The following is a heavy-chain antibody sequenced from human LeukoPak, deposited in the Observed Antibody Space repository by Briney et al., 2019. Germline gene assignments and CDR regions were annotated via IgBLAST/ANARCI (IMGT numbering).Heavy chain of an antibody. V-gene: IGHV1-18*01. CDR2: ISAYNGNT. CDR1: GYTFTSYG. D-gene: IGHD3-22*01. J-gene: IGHJ4*02. Sequence: GASVTVSCTASGYTFTSYGISWVRQAPGQGLEWMGWISAYNGNTNYAQKLQGRVTMTTDTSTSTAYMELRSLRSDDTAVYYCARVNYYDSSGYYYAHLDYWGQGTLVTVSS. CDR3: ARVNYYDSSGYYYAHLDY.